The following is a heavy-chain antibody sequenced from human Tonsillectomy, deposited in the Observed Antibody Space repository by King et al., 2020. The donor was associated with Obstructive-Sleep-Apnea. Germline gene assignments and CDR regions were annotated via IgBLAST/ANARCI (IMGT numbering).Heavy chain of an antibody. CDR1: GYTFTTYS. V-gene: IGHV7-4-1*02. D-gene: IGHD2-2*01. Sequence: VQLVESGSELKKPGASVKVSCKASGYTFTTYSMNWVRQAPGQGLEWMGWINTNTGNPTYAQGFTGRFVFSLDTSVSTAYLQISSLKTEDIAVYYCARKAYCSSTSCSEGDAFDIWGQGTRVTVSS. CDR3: ARKAYCSSTSCSEGDAFDI. CDR2: INTNTGNP. J-gene: IGHJ3*02.